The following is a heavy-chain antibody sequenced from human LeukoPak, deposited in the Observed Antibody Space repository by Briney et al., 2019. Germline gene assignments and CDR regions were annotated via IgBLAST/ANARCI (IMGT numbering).Heavy chain of an antibody. J-gene: IGHJ4*02. CDR2: ISYTGTT. Sequence: SETLSLTCTVSSGSLSSTSYYWGWIRQSPGKGLEWIGTISYTGTTYYNPSLKSRVTISIDTSKNQFSLKLRSVTAADTAVYYCARQEWVYGGCGGVYFDYWGQGTLVTVSS. CDR3: ARQEWVYGGCGGVYFDY. D-gene: IGHD2-8*01. CDR1: SGSLSSTSYY. V-gene: IGHV4-39*01.